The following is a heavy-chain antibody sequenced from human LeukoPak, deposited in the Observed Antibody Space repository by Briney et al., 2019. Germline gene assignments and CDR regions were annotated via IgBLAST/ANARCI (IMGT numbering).Heavy chain of an antibody. CDR2: IYHSGST. CDR1: GGSISSSNW. CDR3: ARWGGTLNAFDV. V-gene: IGHV4-4*02. Sequence: SGTLSLTCAVSGGSISSSNWWSWVRQPPGKGLEWIGEIYHSGSTNYNPSLKSRVTTLVDMSKNQFSLKLSSVTAADTAVYYCARWGGTLNAFDVWGQGTLVTVSS. D-gene: IGHD1-26*01. J-gene: IGHJ3*01.